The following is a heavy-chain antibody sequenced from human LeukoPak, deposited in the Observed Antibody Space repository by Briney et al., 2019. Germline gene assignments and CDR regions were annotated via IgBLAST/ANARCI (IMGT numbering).Heavy chain of an antibody. V-gene: IGHV1-2*02. Sequence: ASVKVSCKASGYTFTGYYMHWVRQAPGQGLEWMGWINPNSGGTNYAQKIQGRVTMTRDTSISTAYMELSRLRSDDTAVYYCARDRRRQWFDPWGQGTLVTVSS. D-gene: IGHD1-1*01. CDR1: GYTFTGYY. CDR3: ARDRRRQWFDP. J-gene: IGHJ5*02. CDR2: INPNSGGT.